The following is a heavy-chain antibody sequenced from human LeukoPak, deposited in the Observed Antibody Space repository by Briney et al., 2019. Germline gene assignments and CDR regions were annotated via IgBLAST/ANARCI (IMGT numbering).Heavy chain of an antibody. Sequence: GSLRLSCAASGFTFSSYSMNWVRQAPGKGLEWIGSISYSGSTYYNPSLKSRVTISIDTSKNQFSLKLNSVTAADTAVFYCAGRGPSYGYAYYWGQGDLVTVSS. D-gene: IGHD5-12*01. CDR1: GFTFSSYSMN. CDR3: AGRGPSYGYAYY. V-gene: IGHV4-59*05. CDR2: ISYSGST. J-gene: IGHJ4*02.